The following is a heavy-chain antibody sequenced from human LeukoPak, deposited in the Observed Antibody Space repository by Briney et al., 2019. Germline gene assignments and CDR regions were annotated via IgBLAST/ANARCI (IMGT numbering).Heavy chain of an antibody. CDR3: ATSPYSSSPFDY. J-gene: IGHJ4*02. D-gene: IGHD6-6*01. Sequence: SETLSPTCAVYGGSFSGYYWSWIRQPPGKGLEWIGEINHSGSTNYNPSLKSRVTISVDTSKNQFSLKLSSVTAADTAVYYCATSPYSSSPFDYWGQGTLVTVSS. CDR1: GGSFSGYY. CDR2: INHSGST. V-gene: IGHV4-34*01.